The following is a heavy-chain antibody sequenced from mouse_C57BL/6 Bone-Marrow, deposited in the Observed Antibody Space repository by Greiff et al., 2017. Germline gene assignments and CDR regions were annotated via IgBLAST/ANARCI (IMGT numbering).Heavy chain of an antibody. CDR2: IYPRDGST. D-gene: IGHD2-5*01. V-gene: IGHV1-85*01. CDR1: GYTFTSYD. Sequence: VQLQQSGPELVKPGASVKLSCKASGYTFTSYDINWVKQRPGQGLGWIGWIYPRDGSTKYNEKFKGKATLTVDTSSSTAYMELHSLTSEDSAVYFCARGAYYSNYLAWFAYWGQGTLVTVSA. CDR3: ARGAYYSNYLAWFAY. J-gene: IGHJ3*01.